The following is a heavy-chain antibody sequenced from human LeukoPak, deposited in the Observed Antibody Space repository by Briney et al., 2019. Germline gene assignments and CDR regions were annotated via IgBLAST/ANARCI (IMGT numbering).Heavy chain of an antibody. Sequence: GGSLRLSCAASGFTFSSSAMSWVRQVPGKGLEWVSGISASGGSTSYADSVRGRFTISRDNSKNTLYLQMNSLRAEDTAVYYCAKSGGAVAVLYDYWGQGTLVTVSS. CDR3: AKSGGAVAVLYDY. CDR1: GFTFSSSA. V-gene: IGHV3-23*01. J-gene: IGHJ4*02. CDR2: ISASGGST. D-gene: IGHD6-19*01.